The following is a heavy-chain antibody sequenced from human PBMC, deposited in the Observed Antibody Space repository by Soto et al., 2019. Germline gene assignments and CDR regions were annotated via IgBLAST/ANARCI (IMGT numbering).Heavy chain of an antibody. V-gene: IGHV3-7*01. CDR3: ARDQRFLEWLLSLPQYYYYYMDV. D-gene: IGHD3-3*01. Sequence: GGSLRLSCAASGFTFSSYWMIWVRQAPGKGLEWVANIKQDGSEKYYVDSVKGRFTISRDNAKNSLYLQMNSLRAEDTAVYYCARDQRFLEWLLSLPQYYYYYMDVWGKGTTVTVSS. CDR1: GFTFSSYW. J-gene: IGHJ6*03. CDR2: IKQDGSEK.